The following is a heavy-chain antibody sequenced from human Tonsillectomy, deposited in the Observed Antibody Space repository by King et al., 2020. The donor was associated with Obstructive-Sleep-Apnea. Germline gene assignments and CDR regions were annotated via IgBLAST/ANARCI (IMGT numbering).Heavy chain of an antibody. V-gene: IGHV5-51*01. Sequence: VQLVQSRPEAKKPGESLKISCKASGYKFTTYWIGWVRQKPGKGLEWMGIINPGDSDTRYGPSFQGHVTISADKSISTAFLQWSSLTASDSAMYYCARHPALGNNLVPFDTWGQGTLVTVSS. CDR1: GYKFTTYW. J-gene: IGHJ4*02. CDR2: INPGDSDT. D-gene: IGHD6-6*01. CDR3: ARHPALGNNLVPFDT.